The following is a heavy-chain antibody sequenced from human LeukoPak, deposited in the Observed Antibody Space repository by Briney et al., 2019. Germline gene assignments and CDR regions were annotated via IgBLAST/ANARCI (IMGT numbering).Heavy chain of an antibody. J-gene: IGHJ4*02. D-gene: IGHD3/OR15-3a*01. CDR1: GFTFSSYA. Sequence: GGSLRLSCAASGFTFSSYAMHWVRQAPGKGLEWVAVISYDGSNKYYADSVKGRFTISRDNSKNTLYLQMNSLIAEDTAVYYCARDDGFSCYSYWGQGTLVTVSS. CDR2: ISYDGSNK. CDR3: ARDDGFSCYSY. V-gene: IGHV3-30-3*01.